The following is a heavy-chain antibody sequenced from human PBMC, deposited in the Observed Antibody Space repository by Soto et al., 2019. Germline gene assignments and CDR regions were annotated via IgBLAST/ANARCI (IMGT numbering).Heavy chain of an antibody. CDR1: GGTFSSYA. V-gene: IGHV1-69*13. CDR3: ARSAVGDYHPDWFDP. CDR2: IIPIFGTA. Sequence: ASVKVSCKASGGTFSSYAISWVRQAPGQGLEWMGGIIPIFGTANYAQKFQGRVTITADESTSTAYMELSSLRSEDTAVYYCARSAVGDYHPDWFDPWGQGTLVTVSS. J-gene: IGHJ5*02. D-gene: IGHD4-17*01.